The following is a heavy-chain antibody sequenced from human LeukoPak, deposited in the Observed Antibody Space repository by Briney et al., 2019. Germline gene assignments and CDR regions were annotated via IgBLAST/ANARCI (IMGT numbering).Heavy chain of an antibody. V-gene: IGHV1-2*02. J-gene: IGHJ4*02. CDR1: GYTFTSYG. CDR3: ARDLATRDGYFDY. CDR2: INPNSGGT. D-gene: IGHD5-24*01. Sequence: ASVKVSCKASGYTFTSYGISWVRQAPGQGLEWMGWINPNSGGTNYAQKFQGRVTMTRDTSISTAYMELSRLRSDDTAVYYCARDLATRDGYFDYWGQGTLVTVSS.